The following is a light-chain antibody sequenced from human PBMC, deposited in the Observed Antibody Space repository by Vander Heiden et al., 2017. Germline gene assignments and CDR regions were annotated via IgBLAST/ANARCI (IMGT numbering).Light chain of an antibody. Sequence: IVLAQSPPTLSLSPGGHAPLSCRASQSSSADLAWYQQKPGQAPRLLIYDASNRATGIPARFSGSGSGTDFTLTISNLEPEDFAVYYCQQRNSWPRTFGQGTKVEI. CDR1: QSSSAD. J-gene: IGKJ2*01. CDR2: DAS. CDR3: QQRNSWPRT. V-gene: IGKV3-11*01.